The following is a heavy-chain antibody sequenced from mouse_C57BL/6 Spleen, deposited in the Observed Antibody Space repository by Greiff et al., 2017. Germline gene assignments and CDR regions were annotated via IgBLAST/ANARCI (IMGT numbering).Heavy chain of an antibody. D-gene: IGHD1-1*01. CDR2: INPNNGGT. J-gene: IGHJ3*01. CDR1: GYTFTDYY. Sequence: EVQLQQSGPELVKPGASVKISCKASGYTFTDYYMNWVKQSHGKSLEWIGDINPNNGGTSYNQKFKGKATLTVDKSSSTAYMELRSLTSEDSAVYYCARGLLRGFAYWGQGTLVTVSA. V-gene: IGHV1-26*01. CDR3: ARGLLRGFAY.